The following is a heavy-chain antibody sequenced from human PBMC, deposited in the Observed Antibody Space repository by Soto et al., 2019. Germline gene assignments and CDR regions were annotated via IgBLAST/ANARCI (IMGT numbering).Heavy chain of an antibody. J-gene: IGHJ6*02. CDR2: INHSGST. CDR1: GGSFSGYY. Sequence: PSETLSLTCAVYGGSFSGYYWSWIRQPPGKGLEWIGEINHSGSTNYNPSLKSRVTISVDTSKNQFSLKLSSVTAADTAVYYCARDLAARRYYYYGMDVWGQGTTVTVS. D-gene: IGHD6-6*01. CDR3: ARDLAARRYYYYGMDV. V-gene: IGHV4-34*01.